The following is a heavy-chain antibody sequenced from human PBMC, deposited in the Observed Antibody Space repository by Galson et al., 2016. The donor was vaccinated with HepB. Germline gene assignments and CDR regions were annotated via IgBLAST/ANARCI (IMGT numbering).Heavy chain of an antibody. D-gene: IGHD6-19*01. V-gene: IGHV3-23*01. CDR1: GFTFSTSA. J-gene: IGHJ4*02. CDR2: ISAGGEVT. CDR3: AKEIRSGGWPLDS. Sequence: SLRLSCAASGFTFSTSAVAWVRQAPGKGLEWVSGISAGGEVTYDSDSLKGRFTISRDNSKNTLYLQMNSLRAEDTAVYYCAKEIRSGGWPLDSWGQGTLVTVSS.